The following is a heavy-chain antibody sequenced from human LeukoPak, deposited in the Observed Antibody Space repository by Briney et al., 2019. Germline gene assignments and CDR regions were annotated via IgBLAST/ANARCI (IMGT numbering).Heavy chain of an antibody. J-gene: IGHJ3*02. CDR1: GFTFSSYG. Sequence: GGSLRLSCAASGFTFSSYGMHWVRQAPGKGLEWGAVIWYDGSNKYYADSVKGRFTISRDNSKNTLYLQMNSLRAEDTAVYYCARATSSGYYYEAFDIWGQGTMVTVSS. CDR3: ARATSSGYYYEAFDI. CDR2: IWYDGSNK. D-gene: IGHD3-22*01. V-gene: IGHV3-33*01.